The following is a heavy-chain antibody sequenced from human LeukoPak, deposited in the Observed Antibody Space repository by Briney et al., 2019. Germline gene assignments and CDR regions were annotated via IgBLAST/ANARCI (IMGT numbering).Heavy chain of an antibody. V-gene: IGHV3-73*01. D-gene: IGHD2-15*01. CDR2: IRSKPSSYTT. J-gene: IGHJ4*02. CDR3: TRQYCSGGSCSYVDY. Sequence: GGSLKLSCAASGFDFSGFYMHWVRQASGRGLEWVGLIRSKPSSYTTVYAASVKGRFTISRDDSKNTAYLQMNSLKAEDTAVYYCTRQYCSGGSCSYVDYWGQGTLVTVSS. CDR1: GFDFSGFY.